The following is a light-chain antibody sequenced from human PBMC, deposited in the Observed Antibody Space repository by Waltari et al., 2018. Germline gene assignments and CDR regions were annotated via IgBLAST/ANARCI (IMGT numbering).Light chain of an antibody. CDR2: EVS. J-gene: IGLJ1*01. V-gene: IGLV2-14*01. CDR1: SNDVGGYGY. Sequence: QSALTQPASVSGSPGQSITISCTGTSNDVGGYGYVSWYQQYPGKAPKLIIYEVSYRPSGISTRFSCSKSGNTASLTISGLQAEDEADYYCSSHTATVPHVFGTGTRVTVV. CDR3: SSHTATVPHV.